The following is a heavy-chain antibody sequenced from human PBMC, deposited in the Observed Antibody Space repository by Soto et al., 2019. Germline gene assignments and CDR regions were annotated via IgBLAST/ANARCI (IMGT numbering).Heavy chain of an antibody. V-gene: IGHV1-2*04. D-gene: IGHD6-19*01. Sequence: VKVSCKASGYIFTGYYMHWVRQAPGQGLEWMGWINPNSGDTNYTQKFQGWVTMTRDTSISTAYMELSRLRSDDTAVYYCATSRISIAVAGETEYYFDYWGQGTLVTVSS. CDR3: ATSRISIAVAGETEYYFDY. CDR2: INPNSGDT. CDR1: GYIFTGYY. J-gene: IGHJ4*02.